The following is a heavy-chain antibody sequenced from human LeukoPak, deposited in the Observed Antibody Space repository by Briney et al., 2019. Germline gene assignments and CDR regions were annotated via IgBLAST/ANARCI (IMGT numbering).Heavy chain of an antibody. CDR2: IYYSGST. Sequence: SETLSLTCNVSGYSISSGYYWGWIRQPPGKGPEWIGSIYYSGSTYYNPSLKSRVTISVDTSKNQFSLKLSSVTAAGTAVYYCAREFDSSGYYLYAIDYWGQGTLVTVSS. CDR3: AREFDSSGYYLYAIDY. CDR1: GYSISSGYY. J-gene: IGHJ4*02. V-gene: IGHV4-38-2*02. D-gene: IGHD3-22*01.